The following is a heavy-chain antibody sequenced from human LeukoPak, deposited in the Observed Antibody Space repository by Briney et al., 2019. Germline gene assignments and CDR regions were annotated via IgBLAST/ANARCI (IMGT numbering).Heavy chain of an antibody. D-gene: IGHD4-11*01. Sequence: PSETLCLTCTVCGDSISSYFWTWIRQPAGKGLEWIGRIYASGITNYNPSLRSRVTMSVDTSKNQFSLKLSSVTAADTAVYYCAREHLQSRPLDVWDKGTTVTVSS. CDR2: IYASGIT. V-gene: IGHV4-4*07. J-gene: IGHJ6*04. CDR3: AREHLQSRPLDV. CDR1: GDSISSYF.